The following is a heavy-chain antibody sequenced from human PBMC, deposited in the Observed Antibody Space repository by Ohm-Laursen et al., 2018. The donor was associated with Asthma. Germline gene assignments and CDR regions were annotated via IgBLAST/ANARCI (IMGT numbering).Heavy chain of an antibody. CDR2: ISYDGSNK. D-gene: IGHD3-22*01. V-gene: IGHV3-30*04. Sequence: SLRLSCTASGFAFSSYAMHWVRQAPGKGLEWVAVISYDGSNKYYADSVKGRFTISRDNSKNTLYLQMNSLRAEDTAVYYCARDNGYYDSSGGPRYWGQGTLVTVSS. CDR3: ARDNGYYDSSGGPRY. J-gene: IGHJ4*02. CDR1: GFAFSSYA.